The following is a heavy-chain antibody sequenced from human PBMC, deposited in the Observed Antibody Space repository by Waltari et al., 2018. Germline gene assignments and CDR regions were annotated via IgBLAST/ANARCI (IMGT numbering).Heavy chain of an antibody. J-gene: IGHJ3*02. Sequence: QVQLVQSGAEVKKPGSSVKVSCTASGGTFSSYAISWVRQAPGQGLEWMGGIIPIFGTANYAQKFQGRVTITADESTSTAYMELSSLRSEDTAVYYCARPILCGGDCYGAFDIWGQGTMVTVSS. CDR2: IIPIFGTA. D-gene: IGHD2-21*02. CDR1: GGTFSSYA. V-gene: IGHV1-69*12. CDR3: ARPILCGGDCYGAFDI.